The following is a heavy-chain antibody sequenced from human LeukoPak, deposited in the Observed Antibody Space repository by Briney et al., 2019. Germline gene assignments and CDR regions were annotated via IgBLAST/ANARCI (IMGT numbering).Heavy chain of an antibody. J-gene: IGHJ4*02. Sequence: PGGSLRLSCAASGFTFSSYAMSWVRQAPGKGLEWVSAISGSGGSTYYADSVKGRFTISRDNSKNKVYLQMNSLRDDDTAVDNCAKDINDLSPYYDSSGYYNYWGQGTLVTVSS. V-gene: IGHV3-23*01. CDR1: GFTFSSYA. CDR3: AKDINDLSPYYDSSGYYNY. CDR2: ISGSGGST. D-gene: IGHD3-22*01.